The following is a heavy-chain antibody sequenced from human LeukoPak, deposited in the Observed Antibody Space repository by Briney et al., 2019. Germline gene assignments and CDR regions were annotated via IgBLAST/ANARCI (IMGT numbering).Heavy chain of an antibody. D-gene: IGHD2-2*01. Sequence: GGSLRLSCAASGFTFSSYGMHWVRQAPGKGLEWVAFIRYDGSNKYYADSVKGRFTISRDNSKNTLYLQMNSLRAEDTAVYYCAKDSGDIVVVPAAFWGQGTLVTVSS. J-gene: IGHJ4*02. CDR1: GFTFSSYG. V-gene: IGHV3-30*02. CDR3: AKDSGDIVVVPAAF. CDR2: IRYDGSNK.